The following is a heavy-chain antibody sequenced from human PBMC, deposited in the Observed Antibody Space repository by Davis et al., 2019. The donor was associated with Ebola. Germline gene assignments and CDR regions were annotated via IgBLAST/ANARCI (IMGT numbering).Heavy chain of an antibody. Sequence: KVSCKASGYNFRDYWIVWVRQMPGKGLEWMGNIYPGDSDARYSPSFQGQVTMSADKSIRTAYLQWSSLKASDTGIYYCARHLDVWFDAWGQGALITVSS. CDR2: IYPGDSDA. V-gene: IGHV5-51*01. J-gene: IGHJ5*02. CDR3: ARHLDVWFDA. CDR1: GYNFRDYW.